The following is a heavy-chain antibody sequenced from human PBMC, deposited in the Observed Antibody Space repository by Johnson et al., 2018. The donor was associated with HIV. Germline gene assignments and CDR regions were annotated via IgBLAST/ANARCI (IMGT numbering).Heavy chain of an antibody. Sequence: VQLVESGGGLVQPGGSLRLSCAASGFIFSTYNMHWVRQAPGKGLEWVSVIYSGGSTYYADSVKGRFTISRDNSKNTLYLQMNSLRAEDTAVYYCARGDDSSAWGAFDIWGQGTMVTVSS. D-gene: IGHD3-22*01. CDR3: ARGDDSSAWGAFDI. CDR2: IYSGGST. V-gene: IGHV3-66*01. CDR1: GFIFSTYN. J-gene: IGHJ3*02.